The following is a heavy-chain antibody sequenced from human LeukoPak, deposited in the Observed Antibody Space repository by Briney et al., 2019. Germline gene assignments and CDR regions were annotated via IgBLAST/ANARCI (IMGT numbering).Heavy chain of an antibody. D-gene: IGHD6-13*01. J-gene: IGHJ3*02. V-gene: IGHV4-61*02. CDR1: GGSISSGSYY. CDR2: IYTSGST. Sequence: SETLSLTCTVSGGSISSGSYYWSWIRQPAGKGLEWIGRIYTSGSTNYNPSLKSRVTMSVDTSKNQFSLKLRSVTAADTAVYYCARAVVSSSWYRVLGDAFDIWGQGAMVTVSS. CDR3: ARAVVSSSWYRVLGDAFDI.